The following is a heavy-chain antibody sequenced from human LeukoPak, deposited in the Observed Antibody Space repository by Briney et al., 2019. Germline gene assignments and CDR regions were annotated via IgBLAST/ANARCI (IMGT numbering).Heavy chain of an antibody. CDR3: ARIVGATIDY. CDR1: GGSISSGDYY. Sequence: SETLSLTCTVSGGSISSGDYYWSWIRQPPGKGLEWIGYVYYSGSTYYNPSLKSRVTISVDTSKNQFSLKLSSVTAADTAVYYCARIVGATIDYWGQGTLVTVSS. J-gene: IGHJ4*02. CDR2: VYYSGST. D-gene: IGHD1-26*01. V-gene: IGHV4-30-4*08.